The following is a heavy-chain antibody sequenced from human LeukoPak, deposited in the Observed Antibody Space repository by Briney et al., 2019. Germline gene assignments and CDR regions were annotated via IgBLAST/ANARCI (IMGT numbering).Heavy chain of an antibody. V-gene: IGHV4-61*09. J-gene: IGHJ4*02. CDR3: AREYSNPLRYFDY. CDR2: IYPSGST. Sequence: SQTLSLXCTVSGGPISSGSYYWNWIRQPAGKGLEWIGHIYPSGSTNYNPSLKSRVTISIDTSRNQFSLNLNSVTAADTAVYYCAREYSNPLRYFDYWGQGTLVTVSS. CDR1: GGPISSGSYY. D-gene: IGHD4-11*01.